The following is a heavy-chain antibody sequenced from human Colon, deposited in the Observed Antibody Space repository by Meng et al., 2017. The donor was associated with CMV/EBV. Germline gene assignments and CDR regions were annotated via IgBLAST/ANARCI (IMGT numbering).Heavy chain of an antibody. CDR2: IGAGFDT. D-gene: IGHD1-1*01. V-gene: IGHV3-13*01. CDR1: GFIFSSYD. CDR3: AREGQSSTHWLGPLHN. J-gene: IGHJ4*02. Sequence: GGSLRLSCAASGFIFSSYDMHWVRQAAGKGLEWVSAIGAGFDTYYSDSVKGRFTISRENATNSLYLQMNNLIVGDTAVYYCAREGQSSTHWLGPLHNWGQGTVVTVSS.